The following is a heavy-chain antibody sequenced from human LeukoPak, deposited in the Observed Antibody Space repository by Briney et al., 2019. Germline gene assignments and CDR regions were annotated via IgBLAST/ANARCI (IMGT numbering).Heavy chain of an antibody. CDR1: GYSFTSYD. V-gene: IGHV1-8*01. D-gene: IGHD1-1*01. Sequence: ASVKVSCKASGYSFTSYDINWVRQATGQGLEWMGWMNPNSGNTAYAQKFQGRVTMTRSTSITTAYMELSSLRSEDTAVYYCARERIGSDAFDIWGQGTMATVSS. CDR2: MNPNSGNT. J-gene: IGHJ3*02. CDR3: ARERIGSDAFDI.